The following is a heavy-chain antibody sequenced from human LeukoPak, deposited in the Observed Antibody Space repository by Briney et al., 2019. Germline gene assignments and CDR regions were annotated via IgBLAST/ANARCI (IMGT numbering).Heavy chain of an antibody. Sequence: GGSLRLSCAASGFTFDDYAMHWVRQAPGKGLEWVSLISWDGGSTYYADSVKGRFTISRDNSKNSLYLQMNSLRVEDTALYYCAKGGYYDFWSGYRGEEDYYMDVWGKGTTVTVSS. D-gene: IGHD3-3*01. CDR3: AKGGYYDFWSGYRGEEDYYMDV. CDR2: ISWDGGST. CDR1: GFTFDDYA. V-gene: IGHV3-43D*03. J-gene: IGHJ6*03.